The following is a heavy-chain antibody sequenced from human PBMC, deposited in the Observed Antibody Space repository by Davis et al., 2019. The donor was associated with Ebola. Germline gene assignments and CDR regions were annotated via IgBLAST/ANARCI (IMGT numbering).Heavy chain of an antibody. Sequence: PGGSLRLSCLVSGFTSEDRATHWVRQVPGKGLEWVSGILLRSGRTGYADSVKGRFIISRDNAKNSVYLQMDSLRVEDTAFYYCGKDLLPGGLESWGQGTLVTVSS. J-gene: IGHJ4*02. CDR1: GFTSEDRA. V-gene: IGHV3-9*02. D-gene: IGHD2-15*01. CDR3: GKDLLPGGLES. CDR2: ILLRSGRT.